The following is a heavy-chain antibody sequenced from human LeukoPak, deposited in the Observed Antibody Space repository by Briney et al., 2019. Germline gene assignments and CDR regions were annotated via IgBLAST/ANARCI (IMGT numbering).Heavy chain of an antibody. CDR2: MNPNSGNT. Sequence: ASVKVSCKASGGTFSSYTISWVRQATGQGLEWMGWMNPNSGNTGYAQKFQGRVTMTRNTSISTAYMELSSLRSEDTAVYYCARAVGTMIVVAAYYFDYWGQGTLVTVSS. CDR1: GGTFSSYT. D-gene: IGHD3-22*01. V-gene: IGHV1-8*02. J-gene: IGHJ4*02. CDR3: ARAVGTMIVVAAYYFDY.